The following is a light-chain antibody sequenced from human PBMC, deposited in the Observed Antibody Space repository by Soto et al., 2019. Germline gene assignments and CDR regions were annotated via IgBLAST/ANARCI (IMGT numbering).Light chain of an antibody. CDR3: NSYTTSNTSV. Sequence: QSALTQPASVSGSPGQAITVSCSGTSSDIGAHNFVSWYQQHPGKAPKLIIYEVINRPSGVSDRFSGSKSGNTASLTISGLQSEVEADYYCNSYTTSNTSVFGSGTKVTV. J-gene: IGLJ1*01. V-gene: IGLV2-14*03. CDR2: EVI. CDR1: SSDIGAHNF.